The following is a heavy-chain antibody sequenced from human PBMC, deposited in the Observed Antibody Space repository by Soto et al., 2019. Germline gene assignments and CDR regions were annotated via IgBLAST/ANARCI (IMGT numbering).Heavy chain of an antibody. J-gene: IGHJ4*02. D-gene: IGHD3-22*01. Sequence: EVQLVESGGGLVQPGGSLRLSCAASGFSVSDCDMNWVRQAPGKGLEWISNISRISSATYYADSVKGRLTISRDNAKNSLYLQMNSLRDEDTAVYFCARQIYHDSSAWDWGQGTLVTVSS. V-gene: IGHV3-48*02. CDR1: GFSVSDCD. CDR3: ARQIYHDSSAWD. CDR2: ISRISSAT.